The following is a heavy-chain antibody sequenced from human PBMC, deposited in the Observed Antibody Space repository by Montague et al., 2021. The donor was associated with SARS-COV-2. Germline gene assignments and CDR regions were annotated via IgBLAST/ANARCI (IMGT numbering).Heavy chain of an antibody. CDR3: ARLGFVELWLNLGWFDP. CDR2: ISYEGSIQ. Sequence: SLRLSCAASDFSFNNFAMHWVRQAPGQGLEWVAVISYEGSIQYYADSVKGRFAISRDWSKNTLYLQMSSLRPEDTAVYYCARLGFVELWLNLGWFDPWGQGTLVTVSS. J-gene: IGHJ5*02. V-gene: IGHV3-30*03. D-gene: IGHD3-16*02. CDR1: DFSFNNFA.